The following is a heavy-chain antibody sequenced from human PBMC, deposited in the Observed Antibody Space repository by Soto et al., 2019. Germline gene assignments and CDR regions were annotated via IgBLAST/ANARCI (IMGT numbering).Heavy chain of an antibody. J-gene: IGHJ6*02. CDR3: ARAGYYDNVWGKLGFCGLDV. CDR1: GYTFIRYG. CDR2: ISPYNDYT. D-gene: IGHD3-16*01. V-gene: IGHV1-18*01. Sequence: QVQLVQSAGEVKKPGASVKVSCKASGYTFIRYGITWVRQAPGQGLEWMGWISPYNDYTDYAQNLQGRVAMTTDTPAYTVFVGLRGLRAADTAVYYCARAGYYDNVWGKLGFCGLDVWGQGTTVTVSS.